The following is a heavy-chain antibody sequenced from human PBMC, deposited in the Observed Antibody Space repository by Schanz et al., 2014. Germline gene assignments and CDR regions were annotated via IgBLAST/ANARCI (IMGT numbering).Heavy chain of an antibody. CDR1: GFSLNTYG. V-gene: IGHV3-33*01. D-gene: IGHD6-13*01. J-gene: IGHJ4*01. CDR2: IWNNGVTK. Sequence: QVQLVESGGGVFQFGTSLILSCSVSGFSLNTYGIHWFRQPAGKGLEWVAVIWNNGVTKYYADSVRGRFTISRDNAKNSLYLQMSSLRAEDTAVYYCARDQIMAAAGLVDYWGHGTLVTVSS. CDR3: ARDQIMAAAGLVDY.